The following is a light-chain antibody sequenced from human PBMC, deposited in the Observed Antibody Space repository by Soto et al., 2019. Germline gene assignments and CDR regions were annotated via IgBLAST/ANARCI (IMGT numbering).Light chain of an antibody. CDR2: GAS. J-gene: IGKJ3*01. Sequence: EIVLTQSPGTLSLSPGERATLSCRASQSVSSSSLAWYQQKLGQPPRLLIYGASSRATGIPDRFSGSGSGTDFTLTISRLEPEDFAVYYCQQYGSSPLFGPGTKVDIK. V-gene: IGKV3-20*01. CDR1: QSVSSSS. CDR3: QQYGSSPL.